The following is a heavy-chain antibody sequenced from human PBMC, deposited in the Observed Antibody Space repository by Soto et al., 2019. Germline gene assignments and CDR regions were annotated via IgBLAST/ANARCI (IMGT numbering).Heavy chain of an antibody. CDR2: ISASGSTI. CDR1: GFTFSSYE. CDR3: ARARGQWLLAFDI. J-gene: IGHJ3*02. Sequence: GGSLRLSCAASGFTFSSYEMNWVRQAPGKGLEWLSHISASGSTIYYADSVKGRFTISRDNAKNSLYLQMNSLRAEDTAVYYCARARGQWLLAFDIWGQGTMVTVSS. V-gene: IGHV3-48*03. D-gene: IGHD6-19*01.